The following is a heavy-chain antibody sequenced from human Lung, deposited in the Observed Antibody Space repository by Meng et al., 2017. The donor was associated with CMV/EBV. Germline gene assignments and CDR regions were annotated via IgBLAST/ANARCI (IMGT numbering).Heavy chain of an antibody. CDR2: IYYSGST. D-gene: IGHD3-3*01. J-gene: IGHJ4*02. V-gene: IGHV4-59*01. CDR3: ARDPAASIFGVVTNEGYFDY. CDR1: GGSIRSYY. Sequence: SETXSLXCTVSGGSIRSYYWSWIRQPPGKGLEWIGYIYYSGSTNYNPSLKSRVTISVDTSKNQFSLKLSSVTAADTAVYYCARDPAASIFGVVTNEGYFDYGXQGTXVTVSS.